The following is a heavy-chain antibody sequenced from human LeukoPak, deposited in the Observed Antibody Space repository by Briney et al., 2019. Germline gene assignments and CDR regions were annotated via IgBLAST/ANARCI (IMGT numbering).Heavy chain of an antibody. Sequence: GGSLKLSCAASGFTFSGSAMHWVRQASGKGLEWVGRIRSKANSYAAAYAASVKGRFTISRDDSKNTAYLQMNSLKTEDTAVYYCARAGDDSSGYPYFDYWGQGTLVTVSS. CDR2: IRSKANSYAA. CDR1: GFTFSGSA. V-gene: IGHV3-73*01. D-gene: IGHD3-22*01. J-gene: IGHJ4*02. CDR3: ARAGDDSSGYPYFDY.